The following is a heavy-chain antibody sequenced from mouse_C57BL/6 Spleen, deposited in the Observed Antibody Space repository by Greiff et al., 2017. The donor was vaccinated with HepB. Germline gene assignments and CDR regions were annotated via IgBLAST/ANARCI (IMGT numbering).Heavy chain of an antibody. CDR2: IHPNSGST. J-gene: IGHJ1*03. CDR3: ARRGYGSWYFDV. Sequence: VQLKQPGAELVKPGASVKLSCKASGYTFTSYWMHWVKQRPGQGLEWIGMIHPNSGSTNYNEKFKSKATLTVDKSSSTAYMQLSSLTSEDSAVYYCARRGYGSWYFDVWGTGTTVTVSS. CDR1: GYTFTSYW. V-gene: IGHV1-64*01. D-gene: IGHD2-2*01.